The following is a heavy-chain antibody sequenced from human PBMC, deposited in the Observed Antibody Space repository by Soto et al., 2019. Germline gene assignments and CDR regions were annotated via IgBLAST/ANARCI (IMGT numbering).Heavy chain of an antibody. Sequence: GGSLRLSCAASGFTISSYAMSWGRQAPAKGLEWVSGISGGGTNTYYADSVKGRFTISRDNSKNTLHLHMNSLRADDSAVYYCAKNGGAKATMVRPHYWGQGTQVTVSS. V-gene: IGHV3-23*01. CDR3: AKNGGAKATMVRPHY. CDR2: ISGGGTNT. D-gene: IGHD3-10*01. CDR1: GFTISSYA. J-gene: IGHJ4*02.